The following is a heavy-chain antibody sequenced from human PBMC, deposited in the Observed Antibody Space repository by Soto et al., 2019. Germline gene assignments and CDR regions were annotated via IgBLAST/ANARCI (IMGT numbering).Heavy chain of an antibody. CDR1: GGSISSGDYY. Sequence: TLSLTCTVSGGSISSGDYYWSWIRQPPGKGLEWIGYIYYSGSTYYNPSLKSRVTISVDTSKNQFSLKLSSVTAADTAVYYCARGSTYYYDSSGYSHFDYWGREPWSPSPQ. V-gene: IGHV4-30-4*01. CDR3: ARGSTYYYDSSGYSHFDY. J-gene: IGHJ4*02. D-gene: IGHD3-22*01. CDR2: IYYSGST.